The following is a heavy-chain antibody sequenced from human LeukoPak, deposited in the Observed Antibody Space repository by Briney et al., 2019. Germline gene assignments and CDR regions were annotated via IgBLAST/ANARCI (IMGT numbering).Heavy chain of an antibody. D-gene: IGHD3-22*01. CDR3: ARGDYDSSGYYYAFDI. Sequence: SETLSLTCTVSGGSISSYYWSWIRQPAGKGLEWIGRIYTSGSTNYNPSLKSRVTMPVDTSKNQFSLKLSSVTAADTAVYYCARGDYDSSGYYYAFDIWGQGTMVTVSS. J-gene: IGHJ3*02. CDR2: IYTSGST. CDR1: GGSISSYY. V-gene: IGHV4-4*07.